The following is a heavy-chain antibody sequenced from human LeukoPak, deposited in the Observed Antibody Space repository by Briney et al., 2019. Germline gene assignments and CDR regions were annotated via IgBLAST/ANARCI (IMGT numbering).Heavy chain of an antibody. CDR2: INPNSGGT. CDR1: GYTFTGYY. V-gene: IGHV1-2*02. CDR3: ARDSEQSGYLDAFDI. J-gene: IGHJ3*02. D-gene: IGHD3-22*01. Sequence: RASVKVSCKASGYTFTGYYMHWVRQAPGQGLEWMGWINPNSGGTNYAQKFQGRVTMTRDTSISTAYMELSRLRSDDTAVYYCARDSEQSGYLDAFDIWGQGTMATVSS.